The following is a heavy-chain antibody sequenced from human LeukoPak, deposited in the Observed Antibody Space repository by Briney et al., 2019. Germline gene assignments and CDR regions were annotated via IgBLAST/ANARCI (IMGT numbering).Heavy chain of an antibody. D-gene: IGHD3-10*01. CDR1: GFTFNRSW. CDR2: MDPSGSQK. CDR3: AIWTSGNY. Sequence: GGSLRLSCAVSGFTFNRSWMNWVRQALGKGLEWVANMDPSGSQKRYVDSVKGRFIISKDNPGASLYLDMYSLRAEDTAIYYCAIWTSGNYWGQGTRVTVSS. J-gene: IGHJ4*02. V-gene: IGHV3-7*01.